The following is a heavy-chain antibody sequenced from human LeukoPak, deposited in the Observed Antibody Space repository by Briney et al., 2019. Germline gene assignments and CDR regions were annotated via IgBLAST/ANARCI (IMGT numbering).Heavy chain of an antibody. CDR1: GGSISNYY. Sequence: PSETLSLTCTVSGGSISNYYWSWLRQPPGKGLEWLGYISYSGSTNYNPSLRSRVAISEDTSRNQFSLRLNSVTAADTAVYYCARHIPVIWSSGYYYGMDVWGQGTTVTVSS. V-gene: IGHV4-59*08. D-gene: IGHD3-3*01. J-gene: IGHJ6*02. CDR3: ARHIPVIWSSGYYYGMDV. CDR2: ISYSGST.